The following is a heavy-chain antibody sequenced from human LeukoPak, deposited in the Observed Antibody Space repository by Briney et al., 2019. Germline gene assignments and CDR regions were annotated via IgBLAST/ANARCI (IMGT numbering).Heavy chain of an antibody. D-gene: IGHD6-13*01. CDR1: GFTFDDYG. V-gene: IGHV3-20*04. CDR3: ARDRSAAAAPFDY. J-gene: IGHJ4*02. Sequence: GGSLRLSCAASGFTFDDYGMSWVRHAPGKGLEWVSGINWNGGSTGYADSVKGRFTISRDNAKNSLYLQMNSLRAEDTAVYYCARDRSAAAAPFDYWGQGTLVTVSS. CDR2: INWNGGST.